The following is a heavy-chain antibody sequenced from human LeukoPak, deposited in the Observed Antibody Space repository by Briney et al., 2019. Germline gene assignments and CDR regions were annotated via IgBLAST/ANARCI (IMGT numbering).Heavy chain of an antibody. CDR1: GYTFISYD. CDR3: ARNNYGGHDAFDI. Sequence: VASVKVSCKASGYTFISYDINWVRQATGQGLEWMGWINPKSGTTGSAQRFQGRVSMTRDISTSTAYMELSSLRSEDTAVYFCARNNYGGHDAFDIWGQGTLVTVSS. CDR2: INPKSGTT. V-gene: IGHV1-8*01. D-gene: IGHD3-16*01. J-gene: IGHJ3*02.